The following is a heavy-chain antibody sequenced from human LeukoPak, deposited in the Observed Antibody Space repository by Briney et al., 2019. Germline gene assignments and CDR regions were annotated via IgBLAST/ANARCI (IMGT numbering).Heavy chain of an antibody. Sequence: PSETLSLTCTVSGATISSGGYYWSWIRQHPGKGLEWIGYIYYSGSTYYNPSLKSRVTISVDTSKNQFSLKLTSVTAADTAVYYCARAITRYDSSAKTLNWFDPWGQGALVTVSS. V-gene: IGHV4-31*03. CDR1: GATISSGGYY. J-gene: IGHJ5*02. CDR3: ARAITRYDSSAKTLNWFDP. CDR2: IYYSGST. D-gene: IGHD3-22*01.